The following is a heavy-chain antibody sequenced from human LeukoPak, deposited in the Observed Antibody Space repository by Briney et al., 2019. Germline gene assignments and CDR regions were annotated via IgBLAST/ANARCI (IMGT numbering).Heavy chain of an antibody. D-gene: IGHD1-26*01. CDR1: GYTFKTSD. CDR3: ARRGAAYYYGMDV. J-gene: IGHJ6*02. Sequence: ASVKVSCKASGYTFKTSDINWVRQGTGQGLEWMGWMNLNSGNTGYAQKFQGRVTMTRNTSISTAYMELSSLRSEDTAVYYCARRGAAYYYGMDVWGQGTTVTVSS. CDR2: MNLNSGNT. V-gene: IGHV1-8*01.